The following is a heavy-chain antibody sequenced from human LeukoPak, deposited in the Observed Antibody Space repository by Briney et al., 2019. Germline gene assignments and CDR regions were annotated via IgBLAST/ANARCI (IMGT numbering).Heavy chain of an antibody. CDR3: ARGKAYYDILTGYPHDAFDI. Sequence: GGSLRLSCAASGFTFSSYWMSWVRQAPGKGLEWVANIKQDGSEKYYVDSVKGRFTISRDNAKNSLYLQMNSLRAEDTAVYYCARGKAYYDILTGYPHDAFDIWGQGTMVTVSS. J-gene: IGHJ3*02. CDR2: IKQDGSEK. V-gene: IGHV3-7*01. CDR1: GFTFSSYW. D-gene: IGHD3-9*01.